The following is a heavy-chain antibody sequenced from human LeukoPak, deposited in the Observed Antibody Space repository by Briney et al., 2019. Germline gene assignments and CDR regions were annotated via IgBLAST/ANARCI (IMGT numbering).Heavy chain of an antibody. J-gene: IGHJ6*03. Sequence: GASVKVSCKASGYTFTSYGISWVRQAPGQGLEWMGWISAYNGNTNYAQRLQGRVTMTTDTSTSTAYMELRSLRSDDTAVYYCARSLEVVIIPYYYYMDVWGKGTRSPSP. V-gene: IGHV1-18*01. CDR1: GYTFTSYG. D-gene: IGHD3-3*01. CDR3: ARSLEVVIIPYYYYMDV. CDR2: ISAYNGNT.